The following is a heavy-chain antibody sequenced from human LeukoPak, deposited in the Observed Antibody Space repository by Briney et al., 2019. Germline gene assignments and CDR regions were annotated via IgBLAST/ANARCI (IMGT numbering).Heavy chain of an antibody. CDR3: AEAGWSCYFDS. V-gene: IGHV3-23*01. J-gene: IGHJ4*02. Sequence: GGSLRLSCAASGFTFAGYAMTWVRQAPGKGLEWVSGISESADSTHYADSVKGRFTISRDNSRSMLHLQMSSLRAEDTAVYFCAEAGWSCYFDSWGQGTLVTVSS. CDR2: ISESADST. CDR1: GFTFAGYA. D-gene: IGHD1-26*01.